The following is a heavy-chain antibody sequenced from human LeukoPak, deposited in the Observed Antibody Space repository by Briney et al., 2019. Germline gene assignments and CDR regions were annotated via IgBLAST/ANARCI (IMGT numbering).Heavy chain of an antibody. D-gene: IGHD3-10*01. Sequence: ASVKVSCKASGYTFTRYYMHWMRQAPGQGLEWMGWINPNSGGTNYAQKFQGRVTMTRDTSISTAYMELSRLRSDDTAVYFCARAPYNYGSGRYAPGAFDIWGQGTMVTVSS. V-gene: IGHV1-2*02. CDR3: ARAPYNYGSGRYAPGAFDI. CDR2: INPNSGGT. CDR1: GYTFTRYY. J-gene: IGHJ3*02.